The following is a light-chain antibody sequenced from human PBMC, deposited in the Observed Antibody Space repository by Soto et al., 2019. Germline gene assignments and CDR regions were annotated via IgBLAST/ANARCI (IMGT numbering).Light chain of an antibody. V-gene: IGKV3-15*01. CDR2: GAS. Sequence: EIVMTQSPATLSVSPGERATLSCRASRSVTTSLAWYQQKPGQAPRLLIYGASTRATGIPARFSGSGSGTEFTLTISSLEPEDFAVYYCQQRSNWPPITFGQGTRLEIK. CDR1: RSVTTS. CDR3: QQRSNWPPIT. J-gene: IGKJ5*01.